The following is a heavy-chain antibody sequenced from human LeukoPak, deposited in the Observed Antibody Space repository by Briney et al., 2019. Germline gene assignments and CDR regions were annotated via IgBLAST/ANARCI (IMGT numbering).Heavy chain of an antibody. V-gene: IGHV3-30*18. D-gene: IGHD3-10*01. CDR1: GFTFSSYG. Sequence: GRSLRLSCAASGFTFSSYGMHWVRQAPDKGLEWVAVISYDGSNKYYADSVKGRFTISRDNSKNTLYLQMNSLRAEDTAVYYCAKVGSGSYYNFDYWGQGTLVTVSS. CDR3: AKVGSGSYYNFDY. CDR2: ISYDGSNK. J-gene: IGHJ4*02.